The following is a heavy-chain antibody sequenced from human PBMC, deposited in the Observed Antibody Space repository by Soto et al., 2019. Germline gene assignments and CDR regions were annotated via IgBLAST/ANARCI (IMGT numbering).Heavy chain of an antibody. V-gene: IGHV3-23*01. J-gene: IGHJ4*02. CDR2: VSGTGGSA. CDR1: GFSFGSYA. D-gene: IGHD4-17*01. Sequence: GGSLRLCCAASGFSFGSYALSWVRQAPGKGLEWVSGVSGTGGSAYYADSVKCRFTISRDKSTNTLYLHMNSPRAEDTAVYYCASGSTYSDYDLEYWGQG. CDR3: ASGSTYSDYDLEY.